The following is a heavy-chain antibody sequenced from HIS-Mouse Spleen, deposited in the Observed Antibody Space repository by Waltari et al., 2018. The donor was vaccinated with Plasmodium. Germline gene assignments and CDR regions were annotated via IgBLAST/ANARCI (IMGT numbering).Heavy chain of an antibody. Sequence: EVQLVESGGGLVQPGGSLRLSCAASGFTFSSYSMNWVRRAPGKGLDWISDIRSSSSTIYYSDSVKGRFTISRDNAKNSLYLQMNSLRAEDTAVYYCARVNSGSYYWFDPWGQGTLVTVSS. CDR2: IRSSSSTI. CDR3: ARVNSGSYYWFDP. CDR1: GFTFSSYS. V-gene: IGHV3-48*01. J-gene: IGHJ5*02. D-gene: IGHD1-26*01.